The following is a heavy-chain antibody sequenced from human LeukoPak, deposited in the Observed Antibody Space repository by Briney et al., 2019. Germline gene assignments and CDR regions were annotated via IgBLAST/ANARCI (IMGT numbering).Heavy chain of an antibody. Sequence: GGSLSPSCPASGFTFSIYTINWVRQAPGKGLEWVSSISSSSSYIFYTDSVKGRFTISRDNTRNSLYLQMHSLRAEDTAVYYCARGCYGSGSYPDAFDIWGQGTMVTVSS. CDR3: ARGCYGSGSYPDAFDI. D-gene: IGHD3-10*01. CDR1: GFTFSIYT. CDR2: ISSSSSYI. J-gene: IGHJ3*02. V-gene: IGHV3-21*01.